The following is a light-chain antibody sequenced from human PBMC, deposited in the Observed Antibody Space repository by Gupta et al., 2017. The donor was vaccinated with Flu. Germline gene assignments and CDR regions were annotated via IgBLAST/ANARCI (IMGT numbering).Light chain of an antibody. J-gene: IGKJ2*01. V-gene: IGKV3-20*01. CDR2: GAF. CDR3: QQYGPSPPNN. Sequence: EIVLTQSPGTLSLSPGNRATLSCRASQSVGSNSLAWYQQKPGQAPRLLIYGAFSRATGIPDRFSGSGSGTDFTLTISRLEPEDFAVYYCQQYGPSPPNNFGQGTKLEIK. CDR1: QSVGSNS.